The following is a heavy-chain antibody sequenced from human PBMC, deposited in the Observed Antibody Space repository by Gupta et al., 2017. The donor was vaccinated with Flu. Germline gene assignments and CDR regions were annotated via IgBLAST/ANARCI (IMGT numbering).Heavy chain of an antibody. D-gene: IGHD3-22*01. Sequence: QPPGKGLEWIGYIYYSGSTYYNPSLKSRVTISVDTSKNQFSLKLSSVTAADTAVYYCAREGDSSGYPDAFDIWGQGTMVTVSS. V-gene: IGHV4-30-4*01. J-gene: IGHJ3*02. CDR3: AREGDSSGYPDAFDI. CDR2: IYYSGST.